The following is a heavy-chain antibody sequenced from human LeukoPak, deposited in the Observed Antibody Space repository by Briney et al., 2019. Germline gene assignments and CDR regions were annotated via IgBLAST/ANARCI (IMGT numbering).Heavy chain of an antibody. D-gene: IGHD3-10*01. V-gene: IGHV4-34*01. CDR2: INHRGST. CDR3: VGYYYGSGSYHNYPNFDY. CDR1: GGSFSGHY. Sequence: TASETLSLTCAVYGGSFSGHYGSWIRQPPGKGLEWIGEINHRGSTNYHPSLKSRVTISGDTSKNQFSLKLSSVTAADTAVYYCVGYYYGSGSYHNYPNFDYWGQGTLVTVSS. J-gene: IGHJ4*02.